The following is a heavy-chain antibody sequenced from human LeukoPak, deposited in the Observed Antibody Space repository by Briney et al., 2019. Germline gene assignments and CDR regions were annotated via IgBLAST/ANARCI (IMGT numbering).Heavy chain of an antibody. Sequence: GGSLRLSCAASGFTFSSYSMNWVRQAPGKGLEWVSYISSSSSTIYYADSVKGRFTISRDNAKNSLYLQMNSLRAEDTAVYYCARGQEYYYGSGSDYWGQGTLVTVSS. D-gene: IGHD3-10*01. V-gene: IGHV3-48*01. CDR3: ARGQEYYYGSGSDY. CDR2: ISSSSSTI. J-gene: IGHJ4*02. CDR1: GFTFSSYS.